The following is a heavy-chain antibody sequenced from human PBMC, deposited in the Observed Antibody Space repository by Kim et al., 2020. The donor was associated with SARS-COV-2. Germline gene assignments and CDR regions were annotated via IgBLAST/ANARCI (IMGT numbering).Heavy chain of an antibody. D-gene: IGHD1-26*01. CDR3: ARDQGGSYDY. J-gene: IGHJ4*02. Sequence: KKNYTDSVKGRFIISRDNSKNPLYLQMNSLRAEDTAVYYCARDQGGSYDYWGQGTLVTVSS. CDR2: KK. V-gene: IGHV3-33*01.